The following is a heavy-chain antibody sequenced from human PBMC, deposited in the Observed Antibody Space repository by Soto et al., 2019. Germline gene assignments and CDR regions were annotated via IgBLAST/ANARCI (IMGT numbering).Heavy chain of an antibody. CDR2: INAGNGNT. V-gene: IGHV1-3*01. CDR1: GYTFASYA. Sequence: ASVKVSCKASGYTFASYAMHWVRQAPGQRLEWMGWINAGNGNTKYSQKFQGRVTITRDTSASTAYMELSSLRSEDTAVYYCARGGYDIWNWFDPWGQGTLVTVSS. D-gene: IGHD3-9*01. J-gene: IGHJ5*02. CDR3: ARGGYDIWNWFDP.